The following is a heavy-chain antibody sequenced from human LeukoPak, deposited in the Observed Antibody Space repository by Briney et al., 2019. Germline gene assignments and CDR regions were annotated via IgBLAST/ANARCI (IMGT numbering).Heavy chain of an antibody. Sequence: GGSLRLSCTASGLGVSSSFMSWVRQTPGKGLEWVSSVFGGGGTRYADSVMGRFTISRDNSKSTLYLQMNSLRAEDTAVYYCARTYTNNAGYYLYWGQGTLVTVSS. V-gene: IGHV3-53*01. CDR2: VFGGGGT. CDR3: ARTYTNNAGYYLY. CDR1: GLGVSSSF. J-gene: IGHJ4*02. D-gene: IGHD3-22*01.